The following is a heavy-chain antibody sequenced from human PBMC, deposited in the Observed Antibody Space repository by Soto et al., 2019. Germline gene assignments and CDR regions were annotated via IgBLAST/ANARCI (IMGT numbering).Heavy chain of an antibody. J-gene: IGHJ1*01. CDR1: GGTFSGYA. CDR2: IIPVLGIK. D-gene: IGHD1-20*01. V-gene: IGHV1-69*13. Sequence: SVKVSCKASGGTFSGYALSWVRQAPGQGLEWMGGIIPVLGIKNYAQKFQDRITIAADESTGTASLDLRDLKSEDTAIYYCAKDPRSITGTTSIEGFQHWGPGTLVTVSS. CDR3: AKDPRSITGTTSIEGFQH.